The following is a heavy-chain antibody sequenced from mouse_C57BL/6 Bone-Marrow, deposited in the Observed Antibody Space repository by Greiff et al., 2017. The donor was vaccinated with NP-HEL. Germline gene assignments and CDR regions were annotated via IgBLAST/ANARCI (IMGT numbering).Heavy chain of an antibody. V-gene: IGHV1-55*01. D-gene: IGHD1-1*01. Sequence: QVQLQQPGAELVKPGASVKMSCKASGYTFTSYWITWVKQRPGQGLEWIGDIYPGSGSTNYNEKFKSKATLTVDTSSSTAYMQLSSLTSEDSAVYYCAREGSSYLGYYCDYWGQGTTLTVAS. CDR1: GYTFTSYW. J-gene: IGHJ2*01. CDR3: AREGSSYLGYYCDY. CDR2: IYPGSGST.